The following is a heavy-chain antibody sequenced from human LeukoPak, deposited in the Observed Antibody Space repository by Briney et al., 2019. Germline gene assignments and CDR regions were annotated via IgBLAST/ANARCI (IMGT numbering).Heavy chain of an antibody. V-gene: IGHV4-59*08. D-gene: IGHD5-18*01. CDR2: IYYSGST. CDR1: GGSISSYY. CDR3: ARHEGYSYAFAY. Sequence: SETLSLTCTVSGGSISSYYWSWIRQPPGKGLKGIGYIYYSGSTNYNPSLKSRVTISADTSKNQFSLKLSSVTAADTAVYFCARHEGYSYAFAYWGQGTLVTVSS. J-gene: IGHJ4*02.